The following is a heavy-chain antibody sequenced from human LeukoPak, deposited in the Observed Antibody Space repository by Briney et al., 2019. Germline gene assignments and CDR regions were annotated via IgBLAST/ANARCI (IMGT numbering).Heavy chain of an antibody. Sequence: GGSLRLSCAASGFTFNKYNMNWVRQAPGKGLEWVSSISGSSRYIYYADSVKGRFTISRDNAKNSLYLQMNSLRAEDTAVYYCASGSLGRGTFDIWGQGTMVTVSS. V-gene: IGHV3-21*01. J-gene: IGHJ3*02. CDR1: GFTFNKYN. CDR2: ISGSSRYI. CDR3: ASGSLGRGTFDI. D-gene: IGHD3-10*01.